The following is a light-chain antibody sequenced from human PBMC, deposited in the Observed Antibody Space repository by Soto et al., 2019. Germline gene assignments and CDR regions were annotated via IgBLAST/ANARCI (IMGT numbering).Light chain of an antibody. CDR1: QSVYRS. CDR2: DAS. J-gene: IGKJ5*01. Sequence: EIVLTKTPATLSLSPGERATLSCRASQSVYRSLAWYQQKPGQAPRLLIYDASNRATGVPARFSGSGSGTDFPLTISSLEPEDFAVYYCQQRNDWRRGTFGQGTRLEIK. V-gene: IGKV3-11*01. CDR3: QQRNDWRRGT.